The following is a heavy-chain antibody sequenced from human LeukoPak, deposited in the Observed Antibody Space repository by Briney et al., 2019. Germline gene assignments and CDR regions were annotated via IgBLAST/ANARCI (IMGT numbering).Heavy chain of an antibody. Sequence: GGSLRLSCAASGFTFDGYGMSWVRQAPGKGLEWVSGINWNGGSTGYADSVKGRFTISRDNAKNSLYLQMNSLRAEDTALYYCAKTGYCSGGNCLYFDNWGQGTLVTVSS. J-gene: IGHJ4*02. CDR2: INWNGGST. CDR1: GFTFDGYG. D-gene: IGHD2-15*01. CDR3: AKTGYCSGGNCLYFDN. V-gene: IGHV3-20*04.